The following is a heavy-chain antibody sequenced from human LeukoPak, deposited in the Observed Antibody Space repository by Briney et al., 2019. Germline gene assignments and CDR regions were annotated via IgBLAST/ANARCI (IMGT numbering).Heavy chain of an antibody. CDR1: GGSFKGYY. Sequence: SETLSLTCAVYGGSFKGYYWSWIRQPPAKGLEWIGEINPGVSTNYNASLKGRVAISADTSKNQFSLELSSVTAADTAVYYCASHRLYYHYMDVWGKGTTVTVSS. V-gene: IGHV4-34*01. J-gene: IGHJ6*03. CDR2: INPGVST. CDR3: ASHRLYYHYMDV.